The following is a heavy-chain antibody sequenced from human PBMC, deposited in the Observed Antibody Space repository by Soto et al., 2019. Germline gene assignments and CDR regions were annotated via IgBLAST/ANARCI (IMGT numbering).Heavy chain of an antibody. J-gene: IGHJ6*02. Sequence: GGSLRLSCAASGFTVSSNYMSWVRQAPGKGLEWISIIYSGGSTYYAESVKGRFTISRDNSKNTLYLQMYSLRAEDTAVYYCARDSIAGGYCYYYALDVWGQGTTVTVSS. CDR1: GFTVSSNY. V-gene: IGHV3-53*01. D-gene: IGHD6-13*01. CDR2: IYSGGST. CDR3: ARDSIAGGYCYYYALDV.